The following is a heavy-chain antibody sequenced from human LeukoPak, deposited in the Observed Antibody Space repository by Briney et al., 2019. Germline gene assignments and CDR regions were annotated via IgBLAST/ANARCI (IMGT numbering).Heavy chain of an antibody. Sequence: SENLSLTCTVSGDSISSNNYYWAWIRQSPEKGLEWIGSIYYRGSTYYNPSLKSRVIMSVDTSEDHFSLRLTSVTAADTAIYYRARQNYYNFRNALNWFHPGGQGTLVTVSS. J-gene: IGHJ5*02. CDR3: ARQNYYNFRNALNWFHP. V-gene: IGHV4-39*01. D-gene: IGHD3-3*01. CDR2: IYYRGST. CDR1: GDSISSNNYY.